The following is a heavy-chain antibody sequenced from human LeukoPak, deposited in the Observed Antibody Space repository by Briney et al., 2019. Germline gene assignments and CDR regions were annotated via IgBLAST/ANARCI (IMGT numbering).Heavy chain of an antibody. CDR2: ISAYNGNT. Sequence: ASVKVSCKASGYTFTSYGISWVRRAPGQGLEWMGWISAYNGNTNYAQKLQGRVTMTTDTSTSTAYMELRSLRSDDTAVYYCARDPPLVGATARFGDYWGQGTLVTVSS. CDR1: GYTFTSYG. J-gene: IGHJ4*02. D-gene: IGHD1-26*01. V-gene: IGHV1-18*01. CDR3: ARDPPLVGATARFGDY.